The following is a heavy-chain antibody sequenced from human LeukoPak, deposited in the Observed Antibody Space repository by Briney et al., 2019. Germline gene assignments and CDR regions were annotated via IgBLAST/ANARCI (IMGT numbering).Heavy chain of an antibody. CDR3: ARTQLGIAVDH. D-gene: IGHD7-27*01. Sequence: PSETLSRTCTVSGDSISNSNSRWDWIRQPPGKGLEWIGAVTYSGTAFYNPSLKSRVTISVDTSMNRFSLKLNSVTAADSAMYFCARTQLGIAVDHWGQGTLVTVSS. CDR2: VTYSGTA. J-gene: IGHJ4*02. CDR1: GDSISNSNSR. V-gene: IGHV4-39*01.